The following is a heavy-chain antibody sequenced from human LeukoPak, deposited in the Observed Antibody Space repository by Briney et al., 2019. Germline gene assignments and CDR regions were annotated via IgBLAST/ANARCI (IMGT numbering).Heavy chain of an antibody. V-gene: IGHV1-69*01. CDR3: ARDIEGKAGHEDY. CDR2: IIPIFGTA. CDR1: GGTLSSYA. D-gene: IGHD6-19*01. J-gene: IGHJ4*02. Sequence: SVKVSCEASGGTLSSYAISWVRQAPGQGLEWMGGIIPIFGTANYAQKFQGRVTITADESTSTAYMELSSLRSEDTAVYYCARDIEGKAGHEDYWGQGTLVTVSS.